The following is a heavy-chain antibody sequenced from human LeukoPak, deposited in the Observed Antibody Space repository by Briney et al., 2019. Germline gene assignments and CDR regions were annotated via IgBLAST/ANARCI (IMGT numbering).Heavy chain of an antibody. D-gene: IGHD3-3*01. Sequence: SETLSLTCAVYGGSFSGYYWSWIRQPPGKGLEWIGEINHSGSTNYNPSLKSRVTISVDTSKNQFSLKLSSVTAADTAVYYCARGQNYDFWSGYYPPYYYYYMDVWGKGTTVTVSS. J-gene: IGHJ6*03. CDR3: ARGQNYDFWSGYYPPYYYYYMDV. CDR2: INHSGST. CDR1: GGSFSGYY. V-gene: IGHV4-34*01.